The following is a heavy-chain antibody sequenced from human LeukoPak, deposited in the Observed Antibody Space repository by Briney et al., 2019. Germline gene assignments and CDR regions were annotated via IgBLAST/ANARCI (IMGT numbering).Heavy chain of an antibody. J-gene: IGHJ4*02. CDR2: IYYSGST. CDR1: GGSFSGYY. Sequence: SETLSLTCAVYGGSFSGYYWSWIRQHPGKGLEWIGYIYYSGSTYYNPSLKSRVTISVDTSKNQFSLKLSSVTAADTAVYYCARVSGYCSGGSCYSVLFDYWGQGTLVTVSS. CDR3: ARVSGYCSGGSCYSVLFDY. D-gene: IGHD2-15*01. V-gene: IGHV4-31*11.